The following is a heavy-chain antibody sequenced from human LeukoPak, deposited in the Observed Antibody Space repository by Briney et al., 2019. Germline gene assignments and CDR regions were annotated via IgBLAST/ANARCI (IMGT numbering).Heavy chain of an antibody. CDR1: VGIFRRYA. D-gene: IGHD6-6*01. CDR3: ARYRSIAAPPDDD. J-gene: IGHJ4*02. V-gene: IGHV1-69*05. Sequence: SVKVSCKASVGIFRRYAISWVRQPPGHGLEWMGGIIAIFGTGNYAQKFQGRVTMTTYESTRTAYMELSSLRSEDTAAEYCARYRSIAAPPDDDWGQGTLVTVSS. CDR2: IIAIFGTG.